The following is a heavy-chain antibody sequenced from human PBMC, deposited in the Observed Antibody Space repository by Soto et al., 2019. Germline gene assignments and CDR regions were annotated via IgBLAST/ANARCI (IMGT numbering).Heavy chain of an antibody. CDR3: ARDLDYYGSGSHYYYGMGV. CDR1: GGTFSRYA. D-gene: IGHD3-10*01. V-gene: IGHV1-69*13. CDR2: IVPIYGTR. J-gene: IGHJ6*02. Sequence: SVKVSCKASGGTFSRYAFSWVRQAPGQGLEWMGGIVPIYGTRGFAQKFQGRLTITADEPTRTAYMELSSLRSEDTAVYYCARDLDYYGSGSHYYYGMGVWGQGTTVTVSS.